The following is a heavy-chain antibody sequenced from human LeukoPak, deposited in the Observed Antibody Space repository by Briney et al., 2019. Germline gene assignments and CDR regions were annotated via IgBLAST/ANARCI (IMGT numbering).Heavy chain of an antibody. CDR2: IINDGSTT. Sequence: HPGGSLRLSCAASGFTFGTYWMHWLRQAPGKGLVWVSRIINDGSTTTYADSVKGRFTISRDNAKNMLYLQMNSLRAEDTAVYYCARDYPIDYWGQGTLVTVSS. J-gene: IGHJ4*02. V-gene: IGHV3-74*03. CDR1: GFTFGTYW. CDR3: ARDYPIDY.